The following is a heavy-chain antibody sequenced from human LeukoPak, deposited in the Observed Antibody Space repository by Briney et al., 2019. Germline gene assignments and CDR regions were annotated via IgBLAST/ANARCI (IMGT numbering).Heavy chain of an antibody. J-gene: IGHJ5*02. CDR3: ARHDRTADYGDPNWFEP. V-gene: IGHV4-59*08. CDR1: GASNKNYY. Sequence: SETLSLNCHVSGASNKNYYCSWIRQPPGERLGWIGYISYSGNTRYNPSLRSRVTMSVDTSSDQFSLNLNSVTAADTAVYYCARHDRTADYGDPNWFEPWGQGILVTVSS. CDR2: ISYSGNT. D-gene: IGHD4-17*01.